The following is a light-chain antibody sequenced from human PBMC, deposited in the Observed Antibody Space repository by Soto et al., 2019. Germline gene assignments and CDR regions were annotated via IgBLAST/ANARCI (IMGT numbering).Light chain of an antibody. CDR2: DVS. Sequence: QSALTQPRSVSGSPGQSVTISCTGTSSDVGGYNYVSWYQQHPGKAPKLMIYDVSKRPSGVPDRFSGSKSGNTASLTISGLQAEDEADCYCCSYAGSYTWVFGGGTKLTDL. J-gene: IGLJ3*02. CDR3: CSYAGSYTWV. V-gene: IGLV2-11*01. CDR1: SSDVGGYNY.